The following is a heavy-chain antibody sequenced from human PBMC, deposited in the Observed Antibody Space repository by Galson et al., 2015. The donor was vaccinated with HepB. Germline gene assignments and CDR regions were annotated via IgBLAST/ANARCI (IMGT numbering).Heavy chain of an antibody. V-gene: IGHV3-30-3*01. Sequence: SLRLSCAASGFTFNTFAMHWVRQAPGKGLEWVAVISSDGSNEFHADSVRGRFTISRDNSKNTLYLRMNSLRIEDTAVHYCARIPQSSSSSSYFDYWGQGTLVTVSP. D-gene: IGHD6-6*01. CDR3: ARIPQSSSSSSYFDY. CDR1: GFTFNTFA. CDR2: ISSDGSNE. J-gene: IGHJ4*02.